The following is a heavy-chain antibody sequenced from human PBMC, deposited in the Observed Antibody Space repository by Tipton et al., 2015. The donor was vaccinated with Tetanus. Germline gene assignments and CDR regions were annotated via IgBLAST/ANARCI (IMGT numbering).Heavy chain of an antibody. V-gene: IGHV3-21*06. CDR3: VSGAALDY. D-gene: IGHD6-25*01. J-gene: IGHJ4*02. CDR2: ISSTSRYI. CDR1: GFSFSNYK. Sequence: SLRLSCEVSGFSFSNYKMNWVRQAPGRGLEWVSSISSTSRYINYADSVKGRFTVSRDNAKSSLFLQMDSLRDDDTALYYCVSGAALDYWGQGTQITVSS.